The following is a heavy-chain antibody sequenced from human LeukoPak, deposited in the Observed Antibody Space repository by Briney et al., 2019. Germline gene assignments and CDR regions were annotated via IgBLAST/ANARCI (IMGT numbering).Heavy chain of an antibody. CDR3: ARGRYSAGDNWFDP. CDR2: ISDSGSA. CDR1: GGSISNYY. Sequence: PSETLSLTCTVSGGSISNYYWTWIRQPPGKGLEWIGHISDSGSANYNPSLKSRVTISGDTSKNQVSLNLGSVTAADTAVYYCARGRYSAGDNWFDPWGQGTLVTVSS. V-gene: IGHV4-59*01. D-gene: IGHD3-9*01. J-gene: IGHJ5*02.